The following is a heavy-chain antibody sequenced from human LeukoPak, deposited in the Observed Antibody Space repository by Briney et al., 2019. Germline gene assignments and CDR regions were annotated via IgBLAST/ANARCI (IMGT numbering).Heavy chain of an antibody. J-gene: IGHJ6*04. CDR3: ARDLGNMVRGAIYYYYGMDV. V-gene: IGHV4-30-4*01. CDR2: IYHSGST. D-gene: IGHD3-10*01. Sequence: SQTLSLTCTVSGGSISSGDYYWSWIRQPPGKGLEWIGNIYHSGSTYYNPSLKSRVTISVDPSKNQFSLKLSSVTAADTAVYYCARDLGNMVRGAIYYYYGMDVWGKGTTVTVSS. CDR1: GGSISSGDYY.